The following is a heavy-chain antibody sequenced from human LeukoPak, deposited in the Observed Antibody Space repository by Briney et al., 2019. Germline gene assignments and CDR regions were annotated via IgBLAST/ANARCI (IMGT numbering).Heavy chain of an antibody. J-gene: IGHJ4*02. Sequence: GRSLRLSCAASGFTFSNYGMHWVRQAPGKGLEWVAVISYDGSNKYYADSVKGRFTISRDNSKNTLYLRMNSLRAEDTAVYYCAKDKYSGSYGPLDYWGQGTLVTVSS. CDR1: GFTFSNYG. CDR2: ISYDGSNK. V-gene: IGHV3-30*18. CDR3: AKDKYSGSYGPLDY. D-gene: IGHD1-26*01.